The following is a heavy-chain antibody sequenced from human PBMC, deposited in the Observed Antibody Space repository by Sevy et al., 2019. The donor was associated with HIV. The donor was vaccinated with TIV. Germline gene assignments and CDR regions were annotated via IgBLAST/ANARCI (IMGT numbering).Heavy chain of an antibody. Sequence: ASVKVSCKASGGTFSSYAISWVRQAPGQGLEWMGGIIPIFGTANYAQKFQGRVTITADESTSTAYMELSSLRSEDTAVYYCARDRAWGYCSSTSCYGPIYFDYWGQGTLVTVSS. D-gene: IGHD2-2*01. CDR1: GGTFSSYA. CDR2: IIPIFGTA. CDR3: ARDRAWGYCSSTSCYGPIYFDY. V-gene: IGHV1-69*13. J-gene: IGHJ4*02.